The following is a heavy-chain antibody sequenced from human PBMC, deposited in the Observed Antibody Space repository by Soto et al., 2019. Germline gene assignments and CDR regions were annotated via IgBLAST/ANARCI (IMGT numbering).Heavy chain of an antibody. D-gene: IGHD3-22*01. Sequence: RGALRLSCVASGFTFSNAWMNWVLQAPGKGLEWVGRIKSKTDGGTTDYAAPVKGRFTISRDDSKNTLYLQMNSLKTEDTAVYYCTTLGHYNDTSAPDVWGQETTVTVSS. CDR3: TTLGHYNDTSAPDV. CDR1: GFTFSNAW. CDR2: IKSKTDGGTT. V-gene: IGHV3-15*07. J-gene: IGHJ6*02.